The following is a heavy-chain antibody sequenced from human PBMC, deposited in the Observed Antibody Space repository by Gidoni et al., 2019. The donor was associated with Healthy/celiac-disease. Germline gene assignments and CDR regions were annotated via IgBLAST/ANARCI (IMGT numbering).Heavy chain of an antibody. Sequence: QVQLVQSGAEVKKPGASVKVSCKASGYTFTSYGISWVRQAPGQGLEWMGWISAYNGNTNYAQKLQGRVTMTKETSTSTAYMELRRLRSEDKAVYYCARGMTTVVTFDYGGQGTLVTVSS. J-gene: IGHJ4*02. D-gene: IGHD4-17*01. V-gene: IGHV1-18*04. CDR2: ISAYNGNT. CDR1: GYTFTSYG. CDR3: ARGMTTVVTFDY.